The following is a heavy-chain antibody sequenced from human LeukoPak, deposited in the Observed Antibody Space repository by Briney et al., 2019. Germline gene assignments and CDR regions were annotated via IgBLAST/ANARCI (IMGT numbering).Heavy chain of an antibody. V-gene: IGHV3-7*03. CDR3: ARGGGLDV. CDR2: IKQDGSKE. J-gene: IGHJ6*02. CDR1: GFPFSSYW. D-gene: IGHD3-16*01. Sequence: GGSLRLSCVASGFPFSSYWMTWVRQAPGKGLEWVANIKQDGSKESYVDSVKGRFTISRDNAKNSLYLQMSNLRAEDTAVYFCARGGGLDVWGQGATVTVSS.